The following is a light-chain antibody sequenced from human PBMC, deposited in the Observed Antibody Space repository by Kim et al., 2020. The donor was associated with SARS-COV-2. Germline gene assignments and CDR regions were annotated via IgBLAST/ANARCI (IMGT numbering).Light chain of an antibody. J-gene: IGLJ2*01. V-gene: IGLV3-1*01. CDR2: QDT. CDR1: KLGEKY. Sequence: SVSPGKTASITWSGDKLGEKYACWYQQKPGQSPVLVIYQDTKRPSGIPERFSGSNSGNTATLTISGTQAMDEADYYCQTWDSITVVFGGGTQLTVL. CDR3: QTWDSITVV.